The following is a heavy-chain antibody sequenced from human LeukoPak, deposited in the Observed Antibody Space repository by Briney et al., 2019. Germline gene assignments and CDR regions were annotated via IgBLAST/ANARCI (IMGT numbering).Heavy chain of an antibody. J-gene: IGHJ6*03. CDR2: INWNGGST. D-gene: IGHD3-22*01. CDR3: ARVDHYYDSSDDYYMDV. CDR1: GFTFDDYG. V-gene: IGHV3-20*04. Sequence: GGSLRLSCAASGFTFDDYGMSWVRQAPGKGLEWVSGINWNGGSTGYADSVKGRFTISRDNAKNSLYLQMNSLRAEDTALYYCARVDHYYDSSDDYYMDVWGKGTTVTVSS.